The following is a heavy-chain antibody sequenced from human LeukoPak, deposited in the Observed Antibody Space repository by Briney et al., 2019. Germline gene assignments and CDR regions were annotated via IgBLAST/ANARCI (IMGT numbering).Heavy chain of an antibody. CDR2: ISSSSSYI. Sequence: PGGSLRLSCAASGFTFSSYSMSWVRQAPGKGPEWVSSISSSSSYIYYADSVKGRFTISRDNAKNSLYLQMNSLRAEDTAVYYCARDGYYDSSDPFDYWGQGTLVTVSS. CDR3: ARDGYYDSSDPFDY. CDR1: GFTFSSYS. D-gene: IGHD3-22*01. J-gene: IGHJ4*02. V-gene: IGHV3-21*01.